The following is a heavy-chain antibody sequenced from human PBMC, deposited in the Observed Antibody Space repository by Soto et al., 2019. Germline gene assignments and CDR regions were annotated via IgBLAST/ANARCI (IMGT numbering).Heavy chain of an antibody. V-gene: IGHV3-48*01. CDR2: ISSSSSTI. CDR1: GFTFSSYS. Sequence: GGSLRLSCAASGFTFSSYSMNWVRQAPGKGLEWVSYISSSSSTIYYADYVKGRFTISRDNAKNSLYLQMNSLRAEDTAVYYCARDKLLWFGEFNYYMDVWGKGTTVTVSS. D-gene: IGHD3-10*01. J-gene: IGHJ6*03. CDR3: ARDKLLWFGEFNYYMDV.